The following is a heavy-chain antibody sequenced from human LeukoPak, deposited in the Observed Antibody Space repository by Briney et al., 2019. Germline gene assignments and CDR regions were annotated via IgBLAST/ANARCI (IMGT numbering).Heavy chain of an antibody. J-gene: IGHJ6*01. CDR3: AREKQFSGYDMDA. CDR1: GYTFTDYF. CDR2: IDPNTGGT. Sequence: ASVKVSCKASGYTFTDYFIHWARQAPGQGLEWIGYIDPNTGGTHFAKSFQGGVTMTRDTSLNTVYMEVNSLTSDDTAVYYCAREKQFSGYDMDAWGQGTTVTVSS. V-gene: IGHV1-2*02. D-gene: IGHD5-12*01.